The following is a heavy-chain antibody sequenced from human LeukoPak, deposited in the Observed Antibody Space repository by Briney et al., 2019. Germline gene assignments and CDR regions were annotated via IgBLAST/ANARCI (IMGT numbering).Heavy chain of an antibody. D-gene: IGHD3-22*01. CDR3: ARGRDLDSSGYYYGYYFDY. CDR1: GFTFSNYA. J-gene: IGHJ4*02. V-gene: IGHV3-30-3*01. Sequence: GGSLRLSCAASGFTFSNYAMHWVRQAPGEGLEWVAVISYDGSNKYYADSVKGRFTISRDNSKITLFLQMNSLRAEDTAVYYCARGRDLDSSGYYYGYYFDYWGQGTLVTVSS. CDR2: ISYDGSNK.